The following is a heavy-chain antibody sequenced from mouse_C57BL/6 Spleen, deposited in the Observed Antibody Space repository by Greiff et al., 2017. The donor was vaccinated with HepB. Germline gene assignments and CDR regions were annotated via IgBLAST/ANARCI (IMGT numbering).Heavy chain of an antibody. V-gene: IGHV5-16*01. J-gene: IGHJ4*01. D-gene: IGHD2-4*01. CDR2: INYDGSST. Sequence: EVKLVESEGGLVQPGSSMKLSCTASGFTFSDYYMAWVRQVPEKGLEWVANINYDGSSTYYLDSLKSRFIISRDNAKNILYLQMSSLKSEDTATYYCAREADYEYDLYAMDYWGQEASETVSS. CDR3: AREADYEYDLYAMDY. CDR1: GFTFSDYY.